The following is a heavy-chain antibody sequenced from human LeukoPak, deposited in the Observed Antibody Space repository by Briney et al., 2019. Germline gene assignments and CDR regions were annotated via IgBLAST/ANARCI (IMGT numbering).Heavy chain of an antibody. D-gene: IGHD2-21*01. J-gene: IGHJ5*02. CDR2: IYYSGST. CDR1: GGSISSSSYY. CDR3: ARVIPFDP. Sequence: SETLSLTCTVSGGSISSSSYYWGWIRQPPGKGLEWSGSIYYSGSTYNNPSLKSRVTISVDTSKNQFSLKLSSVTAADTAVYYAARVIPFDPCGQGTLVTVSS. V-gene: IGHV4-39*07.